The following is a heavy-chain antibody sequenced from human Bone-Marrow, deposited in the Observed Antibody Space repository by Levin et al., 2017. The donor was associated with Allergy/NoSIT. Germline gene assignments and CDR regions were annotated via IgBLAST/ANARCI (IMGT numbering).Heavy chain of an antibody. CDR3: ASGVAVAGTRYYYYGMDV. CDR2: INAGNGNT. V-gene: IGHV1-3*01. Sequence: ASVKVSCKASGYTFTSYAMHWVRQAPGQRLEWMGWINAGNGNTKYSQKFQGRVTITRDTSASTAYMELSSLRSEDTAVYYCASGVAVAGTRYYYYGMDVWGQGTTVTVSS. J-gene: IGHJ6*02. D-gene: IGHD6-19*01. CDR1: GYTFTSYA.